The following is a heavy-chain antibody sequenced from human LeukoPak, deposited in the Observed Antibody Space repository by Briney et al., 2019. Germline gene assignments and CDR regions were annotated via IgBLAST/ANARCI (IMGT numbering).Heavy chain of an antibody. V-gene: IGHV1-69*04. CDR2: IIPILGIA. J-gene: IGHJ4*02. Sequence: SVKVSCKASVGTFSSYAISWVRQAPGQGLEWMGRIIPILGIANYAQKFQGRVTITADKSTSTAYMELSSLRSEDTAVYYCAREVTMVRGVGYYFDYWGQGTLVTVSS. D-gene: IGHD3-10*01. CDR1: VGTFSSYA. CDR3: AREVTMVRGVGYYFDY.